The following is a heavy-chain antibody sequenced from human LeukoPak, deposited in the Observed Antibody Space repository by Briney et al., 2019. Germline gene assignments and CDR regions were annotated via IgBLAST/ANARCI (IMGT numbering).Heavy chain of an antibody. CDR2: IYYSGST. V-gene: IGHV4-39*01. J-gene: IGHJ6*03. D-gene: IGHD4/OR15-4a*01. CDR3: ARYLRLWYYYMDV. Sequence: SETLSLTCTVSGGSISSSSYYWGWIRQPPGKGLEWIGSIYYSGSTYYNPSLKSRVTISVDTSKNQFSLKLSSVTAADTAVYYCARYLRLWYYYMDVWGKGTTVTVSS. CDR1: GGSISSSSYY.